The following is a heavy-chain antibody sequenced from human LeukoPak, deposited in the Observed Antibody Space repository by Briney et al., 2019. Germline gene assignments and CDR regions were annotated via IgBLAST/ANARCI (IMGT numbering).Heavy chain of an antibody. CDR3: ARESGSYYDILPFDP. Sequence: GRSLGLSCAASGFTFSSYAMHWVRQAPGKGLEWVAVISYDGSNKYYADSVKGRFTISRDNSKNTLYLQMNSLRAEDTAVYYCARESGSYYDILPFDPWGQGTLVTVSS. CDR1: GFTFSSYA. D-gene: IGHD3-9*01. CDR2: ISYDGSNK. V-gene: IGHV3-30*04. J-gene: IGHJ5*02.